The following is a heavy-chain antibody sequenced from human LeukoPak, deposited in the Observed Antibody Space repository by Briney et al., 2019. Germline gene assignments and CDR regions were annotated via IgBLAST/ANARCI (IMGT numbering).Heavy chain of an antibody. Sequence: PSETLSLTCAVYGGSFSGYYWSGIRQPPGKGLEWIGAINHSGSTNYNPSLKSRVTISVDTSKNQFSLKLSSVTAADTAVYYCAGELDYWGQGTLVTVSS. CDR2: INHSGST. J-gene: IGHJ4*02. CDR3: AGELDY. V-gene: IGHV4-34*01. CDR1: GGSFSGYY.